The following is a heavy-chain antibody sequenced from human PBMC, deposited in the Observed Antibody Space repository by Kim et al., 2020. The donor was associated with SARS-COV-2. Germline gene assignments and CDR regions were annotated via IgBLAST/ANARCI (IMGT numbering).Heavy chain of an antibody. CDR1: GGSISSSSYY. CDR2: IYYSGST. D-gene: IGHD2-15*01. Sequence: SETLSLTCTVSGGSISSSSYYWGWIRQPPGKGLEWIGSIYYSGSTYYKPSLKSRVTISVDTSKNQFSLKLSSVTAADTAVYYCARYSGGFDYWGQGTLVT. V-gene: IGHV4-39*01. CDR3: ARYSGGFDY. J-gene: IGHJ4*02.